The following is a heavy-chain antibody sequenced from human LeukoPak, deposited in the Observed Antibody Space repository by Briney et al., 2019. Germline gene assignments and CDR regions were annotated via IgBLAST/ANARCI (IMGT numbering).Heavy chain of an antibody. J-gene: IGHJ5*02. CDR2: ISGSGGST. D-gene: IGHD5-12*01. CDR1: GFTFSSYA. CDR3: AKVWATANWFDP. Sequence: PGGSLRLSCAASGFTFSSYAMSWVRQAPGQGLEWVSAISGSGGSTYYADSVKGRFTISRDTSKNTPYLQMNSLRAADTAVYYCAKVWATANWFDPWGQGTLVTVSS. V-gene: IGHV3-23*01.